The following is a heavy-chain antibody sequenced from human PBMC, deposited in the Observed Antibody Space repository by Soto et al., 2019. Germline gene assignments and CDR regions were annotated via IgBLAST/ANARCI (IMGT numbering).Heavy chain of an antibody. V-gene: IGHV4-59*01. CDR3: ARNYGHAFDI. J-gene: IGHJ3*02. CDR1: GGSIRSYY. CDR2: IYYSGST. Sequence: QVQLQESGPGLVKPSETQSLTCTVSGGSIRSYYWSWIRQPPGKGLEWIGYIYYSGSTNYNTSLKSRVTISVDTSKNQFSLKLSSVTAADTAVYYCARNYGHAFDIWGQGTMVTVSS. D-gene: IGHD1-7*01.